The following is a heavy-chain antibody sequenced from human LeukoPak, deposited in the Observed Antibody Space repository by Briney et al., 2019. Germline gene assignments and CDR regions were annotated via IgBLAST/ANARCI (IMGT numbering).Heavy chain of an antibody. V-gene: IGHV3-74*01. J-gene: IGHJ6*04. CDR1: GFTFSSYW. CDR2: INSDGSST. CDR3: AREGGTVVRGVMNYYYYYGMDV. Sequence: GGSLRLSCAASGFTFSSYWMHWVRQAPGKGLVWVSRINSDGSSTSYADSVKGRFTISRDNAKNTLYLQMNSLRAEDTAVYYCAREGGTVVRGVMNYYYYYGMDVWGKGTMVTVSS. D-gene: IGHD3-10*01.